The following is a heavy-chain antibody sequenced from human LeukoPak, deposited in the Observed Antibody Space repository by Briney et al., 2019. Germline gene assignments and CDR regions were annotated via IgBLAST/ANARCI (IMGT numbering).Heavy chain of an antibody. CDR1: GGSISSGSYY. CDR2: IYYSGST. V-gene: IGHV4-30-4*07. J-gene: IGHJ4*02. Sequence: SQTLSLTCTVSGGSISSGSYYWSWIRQPPGKGLEWIGYIYYSGSTYYNPSLKSRVTISVDTSKNQFSLKLSSVTAADTAVYYCARVSIAVAGPFDYWGQGTLVTVSS. D-gene: IGHD6-19*01. CDR3: ARVSIAVAGPFDY.